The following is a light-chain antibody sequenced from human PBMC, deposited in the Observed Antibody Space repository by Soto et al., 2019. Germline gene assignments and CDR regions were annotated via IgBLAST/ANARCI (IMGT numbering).Light chain of an antibody. V-gene: IGLV1-40*01. CDR2: DYT. CDR3: QSYDSSLSSVV. Sequence: QSVLTQPPSVSGAPGQRVTISYTGSSSNIGAGYDVHWYQQLPGTAPKLVIYDYTNRPSRVPDRFSGSKSGTSASLAITGLQAEDEADYYCQSYDSSLSSVVFGGGTKLTVL. J-gene: IGLJ2*01. CDR1: SSNIGAGYD.